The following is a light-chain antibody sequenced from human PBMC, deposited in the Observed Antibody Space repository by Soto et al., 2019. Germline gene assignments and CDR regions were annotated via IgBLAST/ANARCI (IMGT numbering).Light chain of an antibody. CDR1: SSNIGAGYD. CDR3: QSYDSSLSAV. Sequence: QSVLTQPPSVSGAPGQRVTISCTGSSSNIGAGYDVHWYQQLPGTAPKLLIYGNSNRPSGVPDRFSGSKSGTSASLAITGLQAEDEADYYCQSYDSSLSAVFGGGTQLTVF. J-gene: IGLJ7*01. V-gene: IGLV1-40*01. CDR2: GNS.